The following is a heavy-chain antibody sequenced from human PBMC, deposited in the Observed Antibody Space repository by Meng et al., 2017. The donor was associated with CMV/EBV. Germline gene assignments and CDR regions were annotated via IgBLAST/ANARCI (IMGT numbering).Heavy chain of an antibody. CDR2: INPKRGAT. J-gene: IGHJ5*02. D-gene: IGHD2-2*01. CDR1: ADTFIGNG. V-gene: IGHV1-2*02. CDR3: SRNQCSSSYCGP. Sequence: CKAAADTFIGNGRNCVRQEPGQEVEWMGWINPKRGATNDAQKFQGRVTMTGETSISTAYMELSNLKSDDTAVYYCSRNQCSSSYCGPWGQGTLVTVSS.